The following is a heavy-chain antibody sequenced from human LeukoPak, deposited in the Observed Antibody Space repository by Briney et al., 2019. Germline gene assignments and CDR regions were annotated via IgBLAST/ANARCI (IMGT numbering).Heavy chain of an antibody. D-gene: IGHD5-24*01. CDR2: INHSGTT. V-gene: IGHV4-4*02. CDR1: SASITSSNY. Sequence: PSETLSLTCAVSSASITSSNYWSWVRQPPGKGLEWIGEINHSGTTYYNPSLKSRVTISIDTSKNQFSLKLNSLTAADTAVYYCATVSRVAVGWHKKKYYYYYMDVWGKGTTVTVSS. CDR3: ATVSRVAVGWHKKKYYYYYMDV. J-gene: IGHJ6*03.